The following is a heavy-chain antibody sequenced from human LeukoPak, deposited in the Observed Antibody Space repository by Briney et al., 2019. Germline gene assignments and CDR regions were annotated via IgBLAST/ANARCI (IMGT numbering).Heavy chain of an antibody. J-gene: IGHJ4*02. Sequence: GGSLRLSCAASGFIFSSYGMHWVRQAPGKGLEWVAFIRYDGSKKYYADSVKGRFTISRDNSKNTLYLQMNSLRAEDTALYYCARDRGNILLWFGELSNTYYFGYWGQGTLVTVSS. CDR2: IRYDGSKK. V-gene: IGHV3-30*02. D-gene: IGHD3-10*01. CDR3: ARDRGNILLWFGELSNTYYFGY. CDR1: GFIFSSYG.